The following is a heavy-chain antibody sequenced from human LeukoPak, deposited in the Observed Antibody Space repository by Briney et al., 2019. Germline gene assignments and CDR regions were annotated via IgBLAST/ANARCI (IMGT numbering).Heavy chain of an antibody. D-gene: IGHD3-10*01. CDR3: AREKALRITMVRGVIIGYYYGMDV. Sequence: SETLSLTCTVSGDSISSGAYYWSWIRQPPGKGLEWIGYIYHSGSTYYNPSLKSRVTISVDTSKNQFSLKLSSVTAADTAVYYCAREKALRITMVRGVIIGYYYGMDVWGQGTTVTVSS. V-gene: IGHV4-30-2*01. CDR2: IYHSGST. CDR1: GDSISSGAYY. J-gene: IGHJ6*02.